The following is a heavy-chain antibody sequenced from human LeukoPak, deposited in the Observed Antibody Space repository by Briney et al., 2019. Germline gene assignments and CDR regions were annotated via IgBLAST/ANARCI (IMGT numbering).Heavy chain of an antibody. Sequence: TGGSLRLSCVASGFTFSSYSMNWVRQAPGKGLEWVSYISGSSTYIYYVDSLKGRFTISRDNAKNSLYLQMNSLRVEGTAVYYCASTTGDRDYWGQGTLVNVSS. D-gene: IGHD7-27*01. V-gene: IGHV3-21*01. CDR1: GFTFSSYS. J-gene: IGHJ4*02. CDR2: ISGSSTYI. CDR3: ASTTGDRDY.